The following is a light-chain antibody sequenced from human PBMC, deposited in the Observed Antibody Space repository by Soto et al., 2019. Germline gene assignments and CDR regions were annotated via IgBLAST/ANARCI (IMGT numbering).Light chain of an antibody. Sequence: SYELTQPPSVSVAPGKTARITCGGNNIGIRIVHWYQQMPGQAPVLVIYSDTDRPTGIPERFSGSKSENMATLTISRVEAGDEADYYCQVWDSSSDHPVFGGGTKLTVL. V-gene: IGLV3-21*04. CDR3: QVWDSSSDHPV. J-gene: IGLJ3*02. CDR1: NIGIRI. CDR2: SDT.